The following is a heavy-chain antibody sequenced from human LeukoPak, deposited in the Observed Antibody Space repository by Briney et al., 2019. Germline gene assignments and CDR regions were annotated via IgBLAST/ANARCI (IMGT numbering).Heavy chain of an antibody. CDR2: IYYSGST. Sequence: PSETLSLTCTVSGGSISSYYWSCIRQPPGKGLEWIGYIYYSGSTNYNPSLKSRVTISVDTSKNQFSLKLSSVTAADTAVYYCARDQGYCSSTSCNNWFDPWGQGTLVTVSS. J-gene: IGHJ5*02. CDR3: ARDQGYCSSTSCNNWFDP. CDR1: GGSISSYY. D-gene: IGHD2-2*01. V-gene: IGHV4-59*01.